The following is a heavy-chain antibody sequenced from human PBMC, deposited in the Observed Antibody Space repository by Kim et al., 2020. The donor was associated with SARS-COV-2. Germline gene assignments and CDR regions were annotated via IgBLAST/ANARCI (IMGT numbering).Heavy chain of an antibody. CDR3: AREQYSSSSFDY. V-gene: IGHV4-59*13. J-gene: IGHJ4*02. D-gene: IGHD6-6*01. CDR2: IYYSGST. CDR1: GGSISSYY. Sequence: SETLSLTCTVSGGSISSYYWSWIRQPPGKGLEWIGYIYYSGSTNYNPSLKSRVTISVDTSKNQFSLKLSSVTAADTAVYYCAREQYSSSSFDYWGQGTLVTVSS.